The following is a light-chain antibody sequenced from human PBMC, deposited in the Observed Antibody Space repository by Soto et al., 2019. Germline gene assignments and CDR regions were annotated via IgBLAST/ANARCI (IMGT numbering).Light chain of an antibody. Sequence: EIVLTQSPGTLSFSPGERGTLSCRASQIISSNFLPWYQPKPGQAPRLLIYDASNRATGIPARFSGSQSGTEFTLTISSLLSEDFAVYSCQQYNNWPLTFGGGTKVDI. CDR1: QIISSN. CDR3: QQYNNWPLT. V-gene: IGKV3D-15*01. J-gene: IGKJ4*01. CDR2: DAS.